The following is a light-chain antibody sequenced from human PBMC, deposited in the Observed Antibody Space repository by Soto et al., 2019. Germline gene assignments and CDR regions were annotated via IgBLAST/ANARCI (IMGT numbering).Light chain of an antibody. CDR3: QHYYSYPEA. V-gene: IGKV1-5*03. Sequence: MHMSPATVSASVGDRVSITCRASQSISAWLAWYQQKPGKAPRLLIYKASTLKSGVPSRFSGSGSGTEFTLTISCLQSDDFATYYCQHYYSYPEAFGQGTKVDI. CDR2: KAS. J-gene: IGKJ1*01. CDR1: QSISAW.